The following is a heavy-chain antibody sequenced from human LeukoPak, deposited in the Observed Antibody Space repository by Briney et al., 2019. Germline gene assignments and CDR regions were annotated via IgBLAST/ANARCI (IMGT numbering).Heavy chain of an antibody. CDR2: MNPNSGNT. Sequence: ASVKVSCKASGYTFTSYDINWVRQATGQGLEWMGWMNPNSGNTGYAQKFQGGVTMTRNTSISTAYMELSSLRSEDTAVYYCARLGRGSGSYYVDYWGQGTLVTVSS. J-gene: IGHJ4*02. CDR3: ARLGRGSGSYYVDY. CDR1: GYTFTSYD. V-gene: IGHV1-8*01. D-gene: IGHD3-10*01.